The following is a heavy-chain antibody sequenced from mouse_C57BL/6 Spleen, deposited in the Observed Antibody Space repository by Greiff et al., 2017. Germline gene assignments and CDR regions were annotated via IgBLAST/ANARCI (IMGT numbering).Heavy chain of an antibody. CDR2: INPSSGST. Sequence: QVQLQQSGAELARPGASVKMSCKASGYTFTSYTMHWVKQRPGQGLEWIGYINPSSGSTTYNQKFKDKATLTADKSSSTAYMQLSSLTSEDAAVDDCARGYYFDDWGQGTTLTVSA. CDR3: ARGYYFDD. J-gene: IGHJ2*01. V-gene: IGHV1-4*01. CDR1: GYTFTSYT.